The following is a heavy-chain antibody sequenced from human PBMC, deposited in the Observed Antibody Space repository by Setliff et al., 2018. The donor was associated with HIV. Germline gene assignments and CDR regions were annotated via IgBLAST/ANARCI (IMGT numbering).Heavy chain of an antibody. Sequence: KPSETLSLTCTVSGGSISSATHYWGWIRQPPGKGLAWIGSIFYSGSSHYNPSLKSRAIISVDTSKNQFSLRLSSVTAADTAVYYCARLHPGGHDPYYYNYYMDVWGRGTTVTVSS. CDR3: ARLHPGGHDPYYYNYYMDV. D-gene: IGHD5-12*01. CDR1: GGSISSATHY. CDR2: IFYSGSS. J-gene: IGHJ6*03. V-gene: IGHV4-39*01.